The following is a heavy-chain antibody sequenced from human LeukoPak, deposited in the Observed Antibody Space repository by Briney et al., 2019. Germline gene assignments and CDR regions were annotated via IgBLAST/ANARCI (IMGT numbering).Heavy chain of an antibody. V-gene: IGHV4-30-4*08. CDR1: GGSISSGDYY. CDR2: IYYSGST. CDR3: ARGLYDCSSTSCHPRFDY. D-gene: IGHD2-2*01. J-gene: IGHJ4*02. Sequence: PSETLSLTCTVSGGSISSGDYYWSWIRQPPGKGLEWIGYIYYSGSTYYNPSLKSRVTISVGTSKDQFSLKLSSVTAADTAVYYCARGLYDCSSTSCHPRFDYWGQGTLVTVSS.